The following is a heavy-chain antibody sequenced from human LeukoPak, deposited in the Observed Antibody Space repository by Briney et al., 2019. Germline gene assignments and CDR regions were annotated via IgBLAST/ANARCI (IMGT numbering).Heavy chain of an antibody. CDR2: IRSTGSIT. Sequence: GGSLRLSCAASGFTFSSYWMHWVRQAPGKGLEWLSFIRSTGSITRYADSVKGRFTISRDNAKNSLYLQMNSLRAEDTAVYYCARDPRSPAQKTGTFDIWGQGTMVTVS. V-gene: IGHV3-48*04. CDR1: GFTFSSYW. D-gene: IGHD7-27*01. J-gene: IGHJ3*02. CDR3: ARDPRSPAQKTGTFDI.